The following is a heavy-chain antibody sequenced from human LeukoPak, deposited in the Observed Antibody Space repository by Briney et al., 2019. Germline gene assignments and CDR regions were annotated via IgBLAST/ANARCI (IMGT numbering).Heavy chain of an antibody. J-gene: IGHJ4*02. CDR1: GGSITSSY. D-gene: IGHD2-15*01. Sequence: PSETLSLTCSVSGGSITSSYWTWVRQPPGKGLEFIGYISNAGSTNYNPSLKSRVTISVDTAKSQLSVNLTSVTDADTAVYYCARDKHLGPCSAGRCYPYYFDSWGQGIQVTVSS. CDR3: ARDKHLGPCSAGRCYPYYFDS. CDR2: ISNAGST. V-gene: IGHV4-59*01.